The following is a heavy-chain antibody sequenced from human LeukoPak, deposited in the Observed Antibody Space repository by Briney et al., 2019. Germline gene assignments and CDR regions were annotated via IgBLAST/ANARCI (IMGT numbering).Heavy chain of an antibody. D-gene: IGHD3-10*01. CDR1: GYTFTSYG. J-gene: IGHJ6*02. CDR3: ARFRYGSGSYPYYYYGMDV. V-gene: IGHV1-18*01. CDR2: ISAYNGNT. Sequence: ASVKVSCKASGYTFTSYGIIWVRQAPGQGLEWMGWISAYNGNTNYAQKLQGRVTMTTDTSTSTAYMELRSLRSEDTAVYYCARFRYGSGSYPYYYYGMDVWGQGTTVTVSS.